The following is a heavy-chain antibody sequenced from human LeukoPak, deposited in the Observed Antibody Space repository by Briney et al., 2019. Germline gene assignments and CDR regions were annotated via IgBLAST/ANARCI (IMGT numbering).Heavy chain of an antibody. CDR2: IKQDGSEK. Sequence: GGSLRLSCAASGFTFSSYWMSWVRQAPGKGLEWVANIKQDGSEKYYVDSVKGRFTISRDNAKNTLYLQMNSLRAEDTAVYYCAKGKGTQDIVVVVAADYWGQGTLVTVSS. CDR1: GFTFSSYW. V-gene: IGHV3-7*03. J-gene: IGHJ4*02. CDR3: AKGKGTQDIVVVVAADY. D-gene: IGHD2-15*01.